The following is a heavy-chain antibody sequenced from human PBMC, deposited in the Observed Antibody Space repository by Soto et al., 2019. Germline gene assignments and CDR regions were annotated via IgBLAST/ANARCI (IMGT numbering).Heavy chain of an antibody. CDR2: ISYDGKNK. Sequence: QVQLVESGGGVVQPGRSLRLSCVASGFSFTTYPMHWVRQAPGRGLEWVAVISYDGKNKYYGVSVKGRFTISRDNSKNTLYLEMNNLRGEDTAVFYCARGGNRPRWYYFDYWGQGVLVTVSS. V-gene: IGHV3-30*04. CDR3: ARGGNRPRWYYFDY. D-gene: IGHD2-8*01. J-gene: IGHJ4*02. CDR1: GFSFTTYP.